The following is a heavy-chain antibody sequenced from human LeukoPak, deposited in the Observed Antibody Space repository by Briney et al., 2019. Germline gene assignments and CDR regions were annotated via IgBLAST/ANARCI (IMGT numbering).Heavy chain of an antibody. J-gene: IGHJ5*02. Sequence: ASVKVSCKASGYTFTGYYMHWVRQAPGQGLEWMGWINPNSGGTNYAQKFQGRVTMTRDTSISTAYMELSRLRSDGPAVYYCARSHGGITIRNWFDPWGQGTLVTVSS. V-gene: IGHV1-2*02. CDR1: GYTFTGYY. CDR3: ARSHGGITIRNWFDP. CDR2: INPNSGGT. D-gene: IGHD3-3*01.